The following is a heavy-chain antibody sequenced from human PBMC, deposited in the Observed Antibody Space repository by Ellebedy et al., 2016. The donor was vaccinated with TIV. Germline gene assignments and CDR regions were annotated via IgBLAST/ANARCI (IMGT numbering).Heavy chain of an antibody. J-gene: IGHJ4*02. V-gene: IGHV3-21*01. CDR2: ISSSTNYI. Sequence: GGSLRLXXAASGFTSSSYNMNWVRQAPGKGLEWVSSISSSTNYIYYADSVKGRFTISRDNAKNSLYLQMYSLRADDTAVYYCARTYCGGDCYKRRNFDFWGQGTLVTVSS. CDR1: GFTSSSYN. CDR3: ARTYCGGDCYKRRNFDF. D-gene: IGHD2-21*02.